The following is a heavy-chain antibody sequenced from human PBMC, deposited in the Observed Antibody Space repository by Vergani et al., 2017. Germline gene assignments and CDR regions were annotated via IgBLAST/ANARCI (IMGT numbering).Heavy chain of an antibody. D-gene: IGHD3-10*01. CDR1: GDSINGGTYY. V-gene: IGHV4-61*02. J-gene: IGHJ6*02. CDR3: ARDNWFSQYYGMDV. CDR2: IFVTGAT. Sequence: QVQLPESGPGLVKPSQTLSLTCTVSGDSINGGTYYWSWIRQPAGKGLEWIGRIFVTGATSYNPSLKSRVTISLDTSKNHFSLNLSSVTAADTAVYYCARDNWFSQYYGMDVWGQGP.